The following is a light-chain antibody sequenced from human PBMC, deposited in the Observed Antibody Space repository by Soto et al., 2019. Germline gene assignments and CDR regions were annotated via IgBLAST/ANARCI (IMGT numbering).Light chain of an antibody. Sequence: QSVLTQPASVSGSPGQSITISCTGTSSDVGGYNYVSWYQQHPGKAPKLMIFDVSNRPSGVSNRFSGSKSGNTASLTISGLQAEDAAGYYCSSYTSSSARVFGTGSKLTDL. J-gene: IGLJ1*01. V-gene: IGLV2-14*01. CDR3: SSYTSSSARV. CDR1: SSDVGGYNY. CDR2: DVS.